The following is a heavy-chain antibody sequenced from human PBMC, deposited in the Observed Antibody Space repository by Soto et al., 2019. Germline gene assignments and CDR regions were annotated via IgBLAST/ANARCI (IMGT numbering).Heavy chain of an antibody. CDR2: IYHSGST. V-gene: IGHV4-4*02. CDR1: GGSISSSNW. J-gene: IGHJ4*02. CDR3: ARYDYVWGSYRYSLTDY. Sequence: SETLSLTCAVSGGSISSSNWWSWVRQPPGKGLEWIGEIYHSGSTNYNPSLKSRVTISVDKSKNQFSLKLSSVTAADTAVYYCARYDYVWGSYRYSLTDYWGQGTLVTVSS. D-gene: IGHD3-16*02.